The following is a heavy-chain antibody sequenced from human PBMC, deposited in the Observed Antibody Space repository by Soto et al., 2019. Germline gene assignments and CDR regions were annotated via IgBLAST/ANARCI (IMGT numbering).Heavy chain of an antibody. J-gene: IGHJ6*03. D-gene: IGHD6-6*01. V-gene: IGHV1-18*01. CDR2: ISAYNGNT. CDR3: AKSGEYSSSYYYYYYMDV. CDR1: GYTFTSYG. Sequence: QVQLVQSGAEVKKPGASVKVSCKASGYTFTSYGISWVRQAPGQGLEWMGWISAYNGNTNYAQKPQGRVTMTTDTSTSTAYMELRSLRSDDTAVYYCAKSGEYSSSYYYYYYMDVWGKGTTVTVSS.